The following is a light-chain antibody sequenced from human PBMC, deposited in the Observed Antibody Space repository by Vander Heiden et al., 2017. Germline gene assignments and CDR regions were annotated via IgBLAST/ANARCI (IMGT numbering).Light chain of an antibody. V-gene: IGKV3-15*01. J-gene: IGKJ4*02. Sequence: EVVMTQSPATLSVSPGERATLPSRPSQTVRSKLAWYQQTPASGSSSAPGNPTRFTGSGVGTEFTPPISSLQPEDFALYYCQQYNHWPPHTFGGGTKVEIK. CDR1: QTVRSK. CDR3: QQYNHWPPHT.